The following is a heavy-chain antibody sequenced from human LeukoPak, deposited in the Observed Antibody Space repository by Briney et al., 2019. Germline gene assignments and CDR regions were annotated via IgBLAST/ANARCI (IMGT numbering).Heavy chain of an antibody. CDR1: GFTFSSFA. D-gene: IGHD3-10*02. CDR3: AKDLHYYVAMDV. V-gene: IGHV3-23*01. J-gene: IGHJ6*02. CDR2: MSGDATST. Sequence: GGSLRLSCAASGFTFSSFAMNWVGQGPGNGLEWVSTMSGDATSTYYADSVKGRFTISRDNSKNTLYLQMNSLRAEDTAVYYCAKDLHYYVAMDVWGQGTAVTVSS.